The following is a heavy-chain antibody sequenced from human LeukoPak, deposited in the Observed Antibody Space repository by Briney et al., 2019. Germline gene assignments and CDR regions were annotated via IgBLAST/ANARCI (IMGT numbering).Heavy chain of an antibody. CDR3: AKGRNSGSFRGDFDS. D-gene: IGHD1-26*01. CDR1: GFTFDDYT. J-gene: IGHJ4*02. V-gene: IGHV3-43*01. CDR2: ISWDGDVS. Sequence: GGSLRLFCAASGFTFDDYTMHWVRQAPGKGLEWVSLISWDGDVSYYADSVKGRFTISRDNSKDSLFLQMNSLRTEDTALYYCAKGRNSGSFRGDFDSWGQGTLVTVS.